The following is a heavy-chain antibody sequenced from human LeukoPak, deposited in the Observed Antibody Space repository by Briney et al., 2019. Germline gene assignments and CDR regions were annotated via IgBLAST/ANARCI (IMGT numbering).Heavy chain of an antibody. CDR2: ISSSSGYI. J-gene: IGHJ3*02. D-gene: IGHD6-13*01. V-gene: IGHV3-21*01. Sequence: GGSLRLSCAVSRFTFSTYSMNWVRQAPGKGLEWVSAISSSSGYIYYADSVKGRFTISRDNAKNSLYLQMNSLRAEDTAVYYCARDKFHSSSFPNVFDIWGQGTMVTVSS. CDR3: ARDKFHSSSFPNVFDI. CDR1: RFTFSTYS.